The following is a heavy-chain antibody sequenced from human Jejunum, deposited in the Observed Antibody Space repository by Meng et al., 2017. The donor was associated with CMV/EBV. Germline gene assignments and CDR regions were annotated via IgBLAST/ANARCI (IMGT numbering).Heavy chain of an antibody. CDR1: GLTFGSYG. J-gene: IGHJ4*02. CDR2: ISDTGSST. Sequence: ASGLTFGSYGMSWVRQAPGKGLEWVSGISDTGSSTYYADSVKGRFTISRDNSKNTLYLQMNSLRAEDTAVYYCAKDRLTIAFLDYWGQGTQVTVSS. D-gene: IGHD3-10*01. V-gene: IGHV3-23*01. CDR3: AKDRLTIAFLDY.